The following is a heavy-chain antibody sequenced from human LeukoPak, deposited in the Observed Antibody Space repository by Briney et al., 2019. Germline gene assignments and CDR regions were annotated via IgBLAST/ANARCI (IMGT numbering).Heavy chain of an antibody. D-gene: IGHD4-17*01. CDR1: GYSISSGYY. V-gene: IGHV4-38-2*02. CDR3: ARGDYGDYHDAFDI. Sequence: KPSETLSLTCTVSGYSISSGYYWGWIRQPPGKGLEWIGSIYHSGSTYYNPSLKSRVTISVDTSKNQFSLKLNSVTAADTAVYFCARGDYGDYHDAFDIWGQGTMVTVSS. J-gene: IGHJ3*02. CDR2: IYHSGST.